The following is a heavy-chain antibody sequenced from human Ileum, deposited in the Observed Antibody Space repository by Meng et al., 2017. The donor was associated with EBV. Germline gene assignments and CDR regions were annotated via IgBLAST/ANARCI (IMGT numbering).Heavy chain of an antibody. CDR1: GGSISSSKW. V-gene: IGHV4-4*02. Sequence: LLQESGPGSVKPSGTLSLTCAVSGGSISSSKWWSWVRQPPGKGLEWIGKIYHSGITIYNPSLKSRVTMSVDNSKNQFSLKLNSMTAADTAVYYCARDPTGGEDHQRVWGQGTLVTVSS. D-gene: IGHD1-14*01. J-gene: IGHJ4*02. CDR2: IYHSGIT. CDR3: ARDPTGGEDHQRV.